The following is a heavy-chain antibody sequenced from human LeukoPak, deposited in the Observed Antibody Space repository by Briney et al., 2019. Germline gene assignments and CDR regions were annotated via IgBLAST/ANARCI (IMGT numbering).Heavy chain of an antibody. D-gene: IGHD3-10*01. CDR1: GFTFSSYA. Sequence: PGRSLRLSCAASGFTFSSYAMHWVRQAPGKGLEWVAVISYDGSNKYYADSVKGRFTISRDNSKNTLYLQMNSLRAEDTAVYYCARERGFEELSRVDAFDIWGQGTMVTVSS. CDR3: ARERGFEELSRVDAFDI. J-gene: IGHJ3*02. CDR2: ISYDGSNK. V-gene: IGHV3-30*04.